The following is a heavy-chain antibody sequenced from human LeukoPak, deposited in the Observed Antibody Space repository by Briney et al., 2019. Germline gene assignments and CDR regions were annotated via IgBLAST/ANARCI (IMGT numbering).Heavy chain of an antibody. V-gene: IGHV7-4-1*02. CDR1: GYTFTSYA. J-gene: IGHJ6*03. CDR2: INTNTGNP. D-gene: IGHD6-19*01. Sequence: ASVKVSCKASGYTFTSYAMNWVRQAPGQGLEWMGWINTNTGNPTYAQGFTGRFVFSLDTSVSTAYLQISSLKAEDTAVYYCARECSSGSQASNYYYYYYMDVWGKGTTVTVSS. CDR3: ARECSSGSQASNYYYYYYMDV.